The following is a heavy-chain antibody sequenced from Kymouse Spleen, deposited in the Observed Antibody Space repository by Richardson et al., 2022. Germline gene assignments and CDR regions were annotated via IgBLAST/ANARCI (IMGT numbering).Heavy chain of an antibody. CDR1: GGSFSGYY. CDR2: INHSGST. Sequence: QVQLQQWGAGLLKPSETLSLTCAVYGGSFSGYYWSWIRQPPGKGLEWIGEINHSGSTNYNPSLKSRVTISVDTSKNQFSLKLSSVTAADTAVYYCARDLLLPYGMDVWGQGTTVTVSS. CDR3: ARDLLLPYGMDV. V-gene: IGHV4-34*01. D-gene: IGHD3-10*01,IGHD3-22*01. J-gene: IGHJ6*02.